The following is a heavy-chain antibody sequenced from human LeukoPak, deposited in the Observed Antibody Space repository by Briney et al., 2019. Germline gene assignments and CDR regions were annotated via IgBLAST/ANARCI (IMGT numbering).Heavy chain of an antibody. Sequence: GGSLRLSCAASGFTVSSNYMSWVRQAPGKGLEWVAVIWYDGSNKYYADSVKGRFTISRDNSKNTLYLQMNSLRAEDTAVYYCARDLTEYYDSSGYPDYWGQGTLVTVSS. CDR2: IWYDGSNK. CDR3: ARDLTEYYDSSGYPDY. CDR1: GFTVSSNY. J-gene: IGHJ4*02. D-gene: IGHD3-22*01. V-gene: IGHV3-33*08.